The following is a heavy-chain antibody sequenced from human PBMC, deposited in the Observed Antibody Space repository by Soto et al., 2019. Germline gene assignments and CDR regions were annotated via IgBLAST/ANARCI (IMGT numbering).Heavy chain of an antibody. V-gene: IGHV1-69*02. CDR1: GDTFNFYS. CDR2: INPILSMS. D-gene: IGHD3-10*01. CDR3: ASSYGSGYRAFDS. Sequence: QVQLVQSGAEVKKPGSSVRVSCKASGDTFNFYSINWVRQAPGLVLEWMGRINPILSMSNYAQRSQGRVTMTADKSTRTAYMELSSLRSEDTAMYYCASSYGSGYRAFDSWGKGALVPVSS. J-gene: IGHJ4*02.